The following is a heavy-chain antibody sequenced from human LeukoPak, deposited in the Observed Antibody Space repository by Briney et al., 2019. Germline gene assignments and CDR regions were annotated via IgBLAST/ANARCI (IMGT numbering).Heavy chain of an antibody. CDR1: GYTFTNYW. D-gene: IGHD5-18*01. CDR3: ARHSGPQAMEADAFDI. J-gene: IGHJ3*02. V-gene: IGHV5-51*01. CDR2: IYPGDSDT. Sequence: GESLKISCKASGYTFTNYWIGWVRQMPGKGLEWMGIIYPGDSDTRYSPSFRGQVIISADKSIRTAYLQWSSLKASDTAMYYCARHSGPQAMEADAFDIWGQGTMVTVSS.